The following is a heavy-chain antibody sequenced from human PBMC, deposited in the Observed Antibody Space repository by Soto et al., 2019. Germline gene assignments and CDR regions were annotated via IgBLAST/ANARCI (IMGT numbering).Heavy chain of an antibody. D-gene: IGHD2-15*01. CDR2: IIPIFGTA. CDR1: GGTFSSYA. Sequence: QVQLVQSGAEVKKPGSSVKVSCKASGGTFSSYAISWVRQAPGQGLEWMGGIIPIFGTANYAQKFQGRVTITADESTSTAYMELSSLRSEDTAVYYCARYCSGGSCYPGLYYYYGMDVWGQGTTVTVSS. J-gene: IGHJ6*02. CDR3: ARYCSGGSCYPGLYYYYGMDV. V-gene: IGHV1-69*01.